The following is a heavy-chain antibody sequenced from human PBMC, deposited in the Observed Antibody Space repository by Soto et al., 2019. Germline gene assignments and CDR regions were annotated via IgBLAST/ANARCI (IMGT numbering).Heavy chain of an antibody. Sequence: GASVKVSCKASGGTFSSYTISWVRQAPGQGLEWMGRIIPILGIANYAQKFQGRVTITADKSTSTAYMELSSLRSEDTAVYYCAREYRSQLLWLGEIQNWFDPWGQGTLVTVSS. D-gene: IGHD3-10*01. CDR3: AREYRSQLLWLGEIQNWFDP. CDR2: IIPILGIA. CDR1: GGTFSSYT. V-gene: IGHV1-69*04. J-gene: IGHJ5*02.